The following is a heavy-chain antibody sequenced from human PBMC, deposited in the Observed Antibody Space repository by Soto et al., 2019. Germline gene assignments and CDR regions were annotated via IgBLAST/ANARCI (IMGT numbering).Heavy chain of an antibody. CDR2: INPNSGGT. Sequence: SVKLSCKASGYTFTGYYMHWVRQAPGQGLEWMGWINPNSGGTNYAQKFQGWVTMTRDTSISTAYMELSRLRSDETAVYYCARAPMVLSRSSFDSWGQGTPVTVSS. J-gene: IGHJ4*02. V-gene: IGHV1-2*04. CDR3: ARAPMVLSRSSFDS. D-gene: IGHD2-8*01. CDR1: GYTFTGYY.